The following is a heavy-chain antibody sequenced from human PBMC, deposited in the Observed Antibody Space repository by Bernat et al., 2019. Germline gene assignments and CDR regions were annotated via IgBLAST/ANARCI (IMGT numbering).Heavy chain of an antibody. CDR3: ARTRLELGGRGYYYYYYGMDV. J-gene: IGHJ6*02. D-gene: IGHD1-7*01. CDR1: GYTFTSYY. V-gene: IGHV1-46*01. Sequence: QVQLVQSGAEVKKPGASVKVSCKASGYTFTSYYMHWVRQAPGQGLEWMGIINPSGGSTSYAQKFQGRVTMTRDTSTSTVYMELSSLRSEETAVYYCARTRLELGGRGYYYYYYGMDVWGQGTTVTVSS. CDR2: INPSGGST.